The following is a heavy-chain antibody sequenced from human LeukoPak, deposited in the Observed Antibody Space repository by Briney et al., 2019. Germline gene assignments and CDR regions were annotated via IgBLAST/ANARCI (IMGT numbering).Heavy chain of an antibody. V-gene: IGHV3-23*01. J-gene: IGHJ4*02. CDR3: AKEGAPLGGRPDY. CDR1: GFTFSSYG. Sequence: PGGSLRLSCAASGFTFSSYGMSWVRQAPGKGLEWVSAISGSGGSTYYADSVKGRFTISRDNSKNTLYLQMNSLRVEDTAVYYCAKEGAPLGGRPDYWGQGTLVTVSS. D-gene: IGHD3-16*01. CDR2: ISGSGGST.